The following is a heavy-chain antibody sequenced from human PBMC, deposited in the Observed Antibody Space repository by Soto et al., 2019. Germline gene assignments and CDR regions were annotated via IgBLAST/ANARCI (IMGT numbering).Heavy chain of an antibody. J-gene: IGHJ4*02. V-gene: IGHV4-61*01. D-gene: IGHD3-22*01. CDR3: ARGGYYYDSSGGNIDY. Sequence: QVQLQESGPGLVKPSETLSLTCTVSGGSVSSGSYYWSWIRQPPGKGLEWIGYIYYSGSTNYNPSLKSRVTISVDTSKNQFSLKLSSLTAADTAVYYCARGGYYYDSSGGNIDYWGQGTLVTVSS. CDR1: GGSVSSGSYY. CDR2: IYYSGST.